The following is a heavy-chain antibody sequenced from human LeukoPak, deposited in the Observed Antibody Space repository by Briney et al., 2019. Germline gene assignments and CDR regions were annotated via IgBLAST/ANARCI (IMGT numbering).Heavy chain of an antibody. J-gene: IGHJ5*02. CDR1: GFTVSTNY. Sequence: PGGSLRLSCAASGFTVSTNYMSWVRQAPGKGLEWVSVMYAGGSTYYADSVKGRFTISRDNSKNTLYLQMNSLRGEDTAVYYCARGLTARNWFDPWGQGTLVTVSS. CDR3: ARGLTARNWFDP. D-gene: IGHD7-27*01. CDR2: MYAGGST. V-gene: IGHV3-66*01.